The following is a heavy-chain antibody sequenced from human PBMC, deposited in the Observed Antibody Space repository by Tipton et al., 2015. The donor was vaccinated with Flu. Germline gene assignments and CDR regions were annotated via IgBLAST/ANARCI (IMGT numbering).Heavy chain of an antibody. CDR1: GGSISSSSYY. V-gene: IGHV4-39*01. Sequence: TLSLTCTVSGGSISSSSYYWGWIRQPPGKGLEWIGSIYYSGSTYYNPSLKSRVTISVDTSKNQFSLELSSVTAADTAVYYCARQGRGYCGGDCPDYWGQGTLVTVSS. CDR2: IYYSGST. J-gene: IGHJ4*02. CDR3: ARQGRGYCGGDCPDY. D-gene: IGHD2-21*01.